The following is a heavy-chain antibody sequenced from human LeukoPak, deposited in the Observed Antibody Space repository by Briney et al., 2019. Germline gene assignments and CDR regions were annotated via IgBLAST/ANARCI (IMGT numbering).Heavy chain of an antibody. D-gene: IGHD3-22*01. CDR3: AKGDLYDSSGYYSDYFDY. CDR1: GFTFDDYA. J-gene: IGHJ4*02. CDR2: ISGSGGST. V-gene: IGHV3-23*01. Sequence: GRSLRLSCAASGFTFDDYAMHWVRQAPGKGLEWVSAISGSGGSTYYADSVKGRFTISRDNSKNTLYLQMNSLRAEDTAVYYCAKGDLYDSSGYYSDYFDYWGQGTLVTVSS.